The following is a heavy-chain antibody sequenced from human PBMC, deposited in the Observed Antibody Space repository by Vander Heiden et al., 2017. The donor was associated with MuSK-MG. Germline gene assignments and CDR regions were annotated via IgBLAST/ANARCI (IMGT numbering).Heavy chain of an antibody. D-gene: IGHD6-13*01. CDR1: GGSISSYY. CDR2: IYTSGST. CDR3: ARDADSSSWPYYYYYGMDV. J-gene: IGHJ6*02. Sequence: QVQLQESGPGLVKPSETLSLTCTVSGGSISSYYWSWIRQPAGKGLEWIGRIYTSGSTNYNPSLKSRVTMSVDTSKNQFSLKLSSVTAADTAVYYCARDADSSSWPYYYYYGMDVWGQGTTVTVSS. V-gene: IGHV4-4*07.